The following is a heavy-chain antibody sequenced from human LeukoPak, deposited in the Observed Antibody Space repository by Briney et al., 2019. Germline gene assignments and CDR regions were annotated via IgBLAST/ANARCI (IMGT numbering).Heavy chain of an antibody. CDR1: GDSINSFY. Sequence: PSETLSLTCTVSGDSINSFYWSWIRQPAGKGLEWIGRIYTSGSTNYSPSLKSRVTMSVDTSKNQFSLKLSSVTAADTAVYYCARDVVAAVGSFDYWGQGTQVTVSS. CDR3: ARDVVAAVGSFDY. CDR2: IYTSGST. J-gene: IGHJ4*02. D-gene: IGHD2-2*01. V-gene: IGHV4-4*07.